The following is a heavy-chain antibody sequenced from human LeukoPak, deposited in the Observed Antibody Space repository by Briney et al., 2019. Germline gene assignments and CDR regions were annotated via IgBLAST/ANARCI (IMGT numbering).Heavy chain of an antibody. Sequence: TGGSLRLSCAASGFTFSSYSMNWVRQAPGKGLEWVSSISSSSSYIYYADSVKGRFTISRDNAKNSLYLQMNSLRAEDTAVYYCARDSAAVAGTGHYWGQGTLVTVSS. D-gene: IGHD6-19*01. CDR3: ARDSAAVAGTGHY. J-gene: IGHJ4*02. V-gene: IGHV3-21*01. CDR1: GFTFSSYS. CDR2: ISSSSSYI.